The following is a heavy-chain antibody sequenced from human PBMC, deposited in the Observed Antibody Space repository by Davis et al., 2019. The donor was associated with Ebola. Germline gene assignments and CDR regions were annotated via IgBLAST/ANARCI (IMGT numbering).Heavy chain of an antibody. CDR3: ARGSWWLRVYYYYGMDV. CDR2: IIPIFGTA. V-gene: IGHV1-69*13. CDR1: GGTFSSYA. Sequence: SVKVSCKASGGTFSSYAISWVRQAPGQGLEWMGGIIPIFGTANYAQKFQGRVTITADESTSPAYMELRSLSSEDTAVYYCARGSWWLRVYYYYGMDVWGQGTTVTVSS. D-gene: IGHD5-12*01. J-gene: IGHJ6*02.